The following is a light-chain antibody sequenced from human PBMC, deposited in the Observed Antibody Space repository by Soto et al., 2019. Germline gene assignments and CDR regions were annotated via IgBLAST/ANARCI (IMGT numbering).Light chain of an antibody. Sequence: EIVLTQSPDTLSLSPGERATLSCRASQSVRNNYLAWYQQKPGQAPRFHIFDASSRATGIPDRFNGSGSGTEFTLTISRLETEAVAVYYCQQYGSTPLTFGGGTKV. CDR1: QSVRNNY. J-gene: IGKJ4*01. CDR3: QQYGSTPLT. CDR2: DAS. V-gene: IGKV3-20*01.